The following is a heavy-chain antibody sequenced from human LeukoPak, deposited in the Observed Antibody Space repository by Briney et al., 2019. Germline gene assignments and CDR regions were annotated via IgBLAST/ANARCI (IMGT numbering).Heavy chain of an antibody. CDR1: GFTFTSYS. Sequence: GGSLRLSCAASGFTFTSYSMNWVRQAPGKGLEWVAVIWYDGSNKYYAGSVKGRFTISRDNSKNTLYLQMNSLRAEDTAVYYCARDNDRATTIDYWGQGTLVTVSS. CDR2: IWYDGSNK. J-gene: IGHJ4*02. V-gene: IGHV3-33*08. CDR3: ARDNDRATTIDY. D-gene: IGHD3-10*02.